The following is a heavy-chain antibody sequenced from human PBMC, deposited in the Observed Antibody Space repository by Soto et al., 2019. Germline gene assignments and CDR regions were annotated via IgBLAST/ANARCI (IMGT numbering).Heavy chain of an antibody. CDR2: ISGRGGTA. CDR3: AKYYDSSGYYFWLYYFDY. Sequence: GGSLRLSCAASGFTFSSYAMSWVRQAPGKGLEWVSAISGRGGTAYYADSVKGRFTISRDNSKNTLYLQMNSLRAEDTAVYYCAKYYDSSGYYFWLYYFDYWGQGTLVTVSS. J-gene: IGHJ4*02. D-gene: IGHD3-22*01. CDR1: GFTFSSYA. V-gene: IGHV3-23*01.